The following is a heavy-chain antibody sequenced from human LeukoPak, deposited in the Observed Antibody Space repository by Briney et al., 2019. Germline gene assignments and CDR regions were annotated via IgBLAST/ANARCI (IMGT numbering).Heavy chain of an antibody. CDR3: ARDPRLEGALDY. Sequence: PGRSLRLSCAASGFTFSSYGMHWVRQAPGKGLEWVAVISYGGSNKYYADSVKGRFTISRDNSKNTLYLQMNSLRAEDTAVYYCARDPRLEGALDYWGQGTLVTVSS. D-gene: IGHD4-11*01. J-gene: IGHJ4*02. V-gene: IGHV3-30*19. CDR2: ISYGGSNK. CDR1: GFTFSSYG.